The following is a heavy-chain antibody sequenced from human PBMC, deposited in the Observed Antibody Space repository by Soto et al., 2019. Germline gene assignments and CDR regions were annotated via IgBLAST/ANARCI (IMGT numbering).Heavy chain of an antibody. V-gene: IGHV1-69*02. CDR2: IIPILGIA. J-gene: IGHJ4*02. CDR3: ARVRSRDTICGKYYFDY. D-gene: IGHD3-3*01. CDR1: GGTFSSYT. Sequence: QVQLVQSGAEVKKPGSSVKVSCKASGGTFSSYTISWVRQAPGQGLEWMGRIIPILGIANYAQKFQGRVTITADKSTSTAYMELSSLRSEDTAVYYCARVRSRDTICGKYYFDYWGQGTLVTVSS.